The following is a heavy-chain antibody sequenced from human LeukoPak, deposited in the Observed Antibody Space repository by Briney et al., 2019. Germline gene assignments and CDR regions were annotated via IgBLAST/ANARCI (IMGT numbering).Heavy chain of an antibody. CDR2: ASGVGYST. V-gene: IGHV3-23*01. J-gene: IGHJ4*02. CDR1: GFTFSSYG. CDR3: AKAYGSGRSFFDY. D-gene: IGHD3-10*01. Sequence: PGGSLRLSCAASGFTFSSYGMNWVRQAPGKGLEWVAAASGVGYSTYYADSVKGRFTISRDNSKNTLYLQMNSLRAEDTALYYCAKAYGSGRSFFDYWGQGTLVTVSS.